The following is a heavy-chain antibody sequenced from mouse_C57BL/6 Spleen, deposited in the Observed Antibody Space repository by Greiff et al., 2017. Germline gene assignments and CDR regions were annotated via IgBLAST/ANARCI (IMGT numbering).Heavy chain of an antibody. CDR3: TRDPATVVAKDWYFDV. V-gene: IGHV5-9-1*02. D-gene: IGHD1-1*01. Sequence: EVMLVESGEGLVKPGGSLKLSCAASGFTFSSYAMSWVRQTPEKRLEWVAYISSGGDYIYYADTVKGRFTISRDNARNTLYLQMSSLKSEDTAMYYCTRDPATVVAKDWYFDVWGTGTTVTVSS. J-gene: IGHJ1*03. CDR2: ISSGGDYI. CDR1: GFTFSSYA.